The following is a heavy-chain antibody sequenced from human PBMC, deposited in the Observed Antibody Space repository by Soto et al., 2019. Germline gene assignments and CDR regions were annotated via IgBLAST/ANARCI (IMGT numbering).Heavy chain of an antibody. CDR1: GYTLTELS. V-gene: IGHV1-24*01. CDR2: FDPEEGET. CDR3: APEGRGSRLKFDA. J-gene: IGHJ5*02. D-gene: IGHD2-15*01. Sequence: QVQLVQAGAEVKKPGASVKVSCKVSGYTLTELSMHWVRQAPGKGLEWMGGFDPEEGETIYAQKFQGRVTMHEETSTDTADMELSRLRSEATAVYYCAPEGRGSRLKFDAWGKGTLLTVSS.